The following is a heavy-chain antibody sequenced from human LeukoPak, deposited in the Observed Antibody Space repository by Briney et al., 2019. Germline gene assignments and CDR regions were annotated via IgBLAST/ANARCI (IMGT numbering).Heavy chain of an antibody. Sequence: SETLSLTCAVYGGSFSGCYGSWIRQPPGKGLEWIGEINHSGSTNYNPSLKSRVTISVDTSKNQFSLKLSSVTAADTAVYYCARAYYYDSSGYQGWGQGTLVTVSS. CDR2: INHSGST. CDR3: ARAYYYDSSGYQG. J-gene: IGHJ4*02. CDR1: GGSFSGCY. D-gene: IGHD3-22*01. V-gene: IGHV4-34*01.